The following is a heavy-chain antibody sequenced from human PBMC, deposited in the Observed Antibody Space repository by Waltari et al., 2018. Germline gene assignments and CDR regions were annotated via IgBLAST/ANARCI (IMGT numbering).Heavy chain of an antibody. CDR3: ARGSGYSSRGGVV. Sequence: QVQLQESGPGLVKPSETLSLTCTVSGGSISSHYWSWIRQPPGKGLEWIGYIYYIGSTNYTPSLTSRVTISVDTSKNQFSLKLSSVTAADTAVYYCARGSGYSSRGGVVWGQGTLVTVSS. D-gene: IGHD6-13*01. J-gene: IGHJ4*02. CDR2: IYYIGST. CDR1: GGSISSHY. V-gene: IGHV4-59*11.